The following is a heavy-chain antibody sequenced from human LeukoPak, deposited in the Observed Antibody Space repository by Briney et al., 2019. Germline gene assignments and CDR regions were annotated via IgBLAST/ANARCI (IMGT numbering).Heavy chain of an antibody. CDR1: GFTVGHYA. V-gene: IGHV3-49*03. Sequence: GGSLRLSCKASGFTVGHYAMSWFRQAPGKGLEWVGFTRSDAFGGTTEYAASVQGRFSISRDDSKNIAYLQMNSLQSEDTAVYYCTRDPNYYESSGSFYWGQGTLVTVSS. CDR3: TRDPNYYESSGSFY. D-gene: IGHD3-22*01. CDR2: TRSDAFGGTT. J-gene: IGHJ4*02.